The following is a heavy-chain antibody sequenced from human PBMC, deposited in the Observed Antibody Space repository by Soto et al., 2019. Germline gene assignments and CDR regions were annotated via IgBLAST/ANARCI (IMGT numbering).Heavy chain of an antibody. D-gene: IGHD1-26*01. CDR3: ARERWDYYYYGMDV. CDR2: IYYSGST. J-gene: IGHJ6*02. Sequence: ASETLSLTCTVSGGSISSYYWSWIRQPPGKGLEWIGYIYYSGSTNYNPSLKSRVTISVDTSKNQFSLKLSSVTAADTAVYYCARERWDYYYYGMDVWGQGTTVTVSS. V-gene: IGHV4-59*01. CDR1: GGSISSYY.